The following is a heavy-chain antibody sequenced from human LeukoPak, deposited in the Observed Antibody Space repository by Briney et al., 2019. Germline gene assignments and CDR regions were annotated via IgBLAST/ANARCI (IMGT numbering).Heavy chain of an antibody. CDR3: ARGSRGGYCSSTSCVYNWFDP. Sequence: SETLSLTCTVSGGSISSGDYYWSWIRQPPGKGLEWIGYIYYSGSTYYSPSLKSRLTISEDTSKNQFSLKLSSVTAADTAVYYCARGSRGGYCSSTSCVYNWFDPWGQGTLVTVSS. D-gene: IGHD2-2*01. V-gene: IGHV4-30-4*08. CDR2: IYYSGST. J-gene: IGHJ5*02. CDR1: GGSISSGDYY.